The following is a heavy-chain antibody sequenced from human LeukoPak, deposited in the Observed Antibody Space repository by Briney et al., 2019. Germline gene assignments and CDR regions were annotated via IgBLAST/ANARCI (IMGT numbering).Heavy chain of an antibody. CDR2: ISSIGTYI. D-gene: IGHD3-22*01. Sequence: PGGSLRLSCAASGFTFSTYTMNWVRQAPGKGLEWVSSISSIGTYIYYADSVKGRLTISRDNAKSSLSLQMNSLRAEDTAVYYCARDLQTYYYDTSVYFDAFDIWGQGTMVTVSS. J-gene: IGHJ3*02. V-gene: IGHV3-21*01. CDR3: ARDLQTYYYDTSVYFDAFDI. CDR1: GFTFSTYT.